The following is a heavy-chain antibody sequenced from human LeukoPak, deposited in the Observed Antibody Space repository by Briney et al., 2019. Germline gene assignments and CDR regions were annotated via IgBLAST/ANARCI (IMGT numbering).Heavy chain of an antibody. CDR1: GYSFTTYG. D-gene: IGHD3-10*01. J-gene: IGHJ4*02. CDR2: ISVYNGHT. CDR3: ARNGSWSYGY. V-gene: IGHV1-18*01. Sequence: GASVKVSCKASGYSFTTYGISWVRQAPGQGLEWMGWISVYNGHTNYAQKLQGRVTMTTDTSTSTAYMELRSLTSDDTAVYFCARNGSWSYGYWGQGTLVIVSS.